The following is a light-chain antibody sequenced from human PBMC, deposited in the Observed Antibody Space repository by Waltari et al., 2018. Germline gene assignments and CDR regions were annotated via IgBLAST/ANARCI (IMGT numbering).Light chain of an antibody. V-gene: IGKV4-1*01. Sequence: DIVVTQSPDSLAASLGERATLNCKSSQSVLSSSKNKNYLAWYQQKPGQPPKLLIYWASTRESGVPDRFSGSGSGTEFTLTISSLQAEDVALYYCQQYYSIPLSFGGGTKVEIK. CDR2: WAS. J-gene: IGKJ4*01. CDR1: QSVLSSSKNKNY. CDR3: QQYYSIPLS.